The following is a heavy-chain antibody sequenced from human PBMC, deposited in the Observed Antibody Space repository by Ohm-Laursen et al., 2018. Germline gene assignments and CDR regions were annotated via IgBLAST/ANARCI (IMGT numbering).Heavy chain of an antibody. CDR2: IVVGSGNT. J-gene: IGHJ4*02. D-gene: IGHD2-15*01. CDR1: GFTFTSSA. Sequence: SVKVSCKASGFTFTSSAMQWVRQARGQRLEWIGWIVVGSGNTNYAQKFQERVTITRDMSTSTAYMELSSLRAEDTAIYYCAKGTLGNCRGNICYPFDSWGQGTLVTVSS. CDR3: AKGTLGNCRGNICYPFDS. V-gene: IGHV1-58*02.